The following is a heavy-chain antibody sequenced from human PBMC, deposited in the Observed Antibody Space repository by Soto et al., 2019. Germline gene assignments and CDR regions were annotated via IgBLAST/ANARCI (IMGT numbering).Heavy chain of an antibody. CDR2: INHSGST. J-gene: IGHJ3*02. CDR3: ARDLTGGRPDAFDI. V-gene: IGHV4-34*01. CDR1: GGSFSGYY. Sequence: SETLSLTCAVYGGSFSGYYWSWIRQPPGKGLEWIGEINHSGSTNYNPSLKSRVTISVDTSKNQFSLKLSSVTAADTAVYYCARDLTGGRPDAFDIWGQGTMVTVSS. D-gene: IGHD7-27*01.